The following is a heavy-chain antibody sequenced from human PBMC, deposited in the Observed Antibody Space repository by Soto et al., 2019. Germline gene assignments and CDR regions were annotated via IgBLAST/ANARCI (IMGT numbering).Heavy chain of an antibody. V-gene: IGHV3-64D*06. CDR1: GFTFSMYA. CDR3: ARDREAYYDSSGYSYTYFDC. J-gene: IGHJ4*02. CDR2: INDNGGST. D-gene: IGHD3-22*01. Sequence: PGVSLRLSCSASGFTFSMYAMHWVRQAPGKGPEYVSEINDNGGSTYYADSAKGRFTISRDNSKNMLYLQMSSLRVEDTAVYYCARDREAYYDSSGYSYTYFDCWGQGTLVTVSS.